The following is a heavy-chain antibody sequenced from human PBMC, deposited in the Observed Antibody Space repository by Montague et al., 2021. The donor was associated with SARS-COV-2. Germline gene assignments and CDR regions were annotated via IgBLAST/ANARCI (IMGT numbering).Heavy chain of an antibody. CDR1: GDSVCINSLA. Sequence: CAISGDSVCINSLARNWVRQSPSRRLERLGRTYFRSEWYNDYAVSVKSRITINPDTSKNQISLQLNSVTPEDTAVYYCARTSSSSDYWGQGTLVTVSS. CDR3: ARTSSSSDY. V-gene: IGHV6-1*01. CDR2: TYFRSEWYN. J-gene: IGHJ4*02.